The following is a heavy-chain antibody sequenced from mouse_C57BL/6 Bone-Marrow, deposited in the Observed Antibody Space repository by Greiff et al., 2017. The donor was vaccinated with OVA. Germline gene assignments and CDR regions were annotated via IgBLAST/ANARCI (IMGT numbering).Heavy chain of an antibody. CDR2: ISYDGSN. Sequence: EVQLQESGPGLVKPSQSLSLTCSVTGYSITSGYYWNWIRQFPGNKLEWMGYISYDGSNNYNPSLKNRISITRDTSKNQFFLKLNSVTTEDTATYYCGRGGVTLRLRGAAWFAYWGQGTLVTVSA. V-gene: IGHV3-6*01. CDR3: GRGGVTLRLRGAAWFAY. D-gene: IGHD2-2*01. J-gene: IGHJ3*01. CDR1: GYSITSGYY.